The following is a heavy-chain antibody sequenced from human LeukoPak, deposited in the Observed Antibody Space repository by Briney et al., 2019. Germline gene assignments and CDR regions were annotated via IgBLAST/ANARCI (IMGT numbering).Heavy chain of an antibody. Sequence: SETLSLTCAVYGGSFSGYYWSWIRQPPGKGLEWIGEINHSGSTNYNPSLKSRVTISVDTSKNQFSLKLSSVTAADTAVYYCARALLEWWIRSYWYFDLWGRGTLVPVSS. D-gene: IGHD3-3*01. J-gene: IGHJ2*01. CDR3: ARALLEWWIRSYWYFDL. CDR2: INHSGST. V-gene: IGHV4-34*01. CDR1: GGSFSGYY.